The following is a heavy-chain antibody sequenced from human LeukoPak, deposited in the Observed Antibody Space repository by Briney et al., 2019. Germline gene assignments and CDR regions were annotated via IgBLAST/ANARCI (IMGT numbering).Heavy chain of an antibody. V-gene: IGHV4-59*01. D-gene: IGHD1-26*01. CDR1: GGSISSCY. Sequence: PSETLSLTCTLSGGSISSCYWSWIRQPPGKGLEWIGYIYYSGSTNYNPSLKSRVTISVDTSKNQFSLKLSSVTAADTAVYYCARVSDSGSYYPSFDYWGQGTLVTVSS. J-gene: IGHJ4*02. CDR2: IYYSGST. CDR3: ARVSDSGSYYPSFDY.